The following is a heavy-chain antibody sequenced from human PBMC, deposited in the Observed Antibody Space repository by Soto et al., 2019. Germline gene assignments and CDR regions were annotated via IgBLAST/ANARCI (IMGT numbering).Heavy chain of an antibody. J-gene: IGHJ4*02. CDR2: MNPKSGHT. D-gene: IGHD2-2*02. CDR3: ARLKRTNCITYSCYSYYSDY. CDR1: GYIFSDDD. V-gene: IGHV1-8*01. Sequence: QVQLVQSGAEVKKPGASVKVSCKASGYIFSDDDINWVRQATGQGLEWMGWMNPKSGHTGLLQKFQGRVIMTRNTSISTAYMELNSLTSEDTAVYYCARLKRTNCITYSCYSYYSDYWGQGTLVTVSS.